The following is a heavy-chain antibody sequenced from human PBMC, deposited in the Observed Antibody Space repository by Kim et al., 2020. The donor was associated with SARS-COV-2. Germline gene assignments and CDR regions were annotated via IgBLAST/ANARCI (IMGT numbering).Heavy chain of an antibody. J-gene: IGHJ4*02. CDR2: IIPIFGTA. Sequence: SVKVSCKASGGTFSSYAISWVRQAPGQGLEWMGGIIPIFGTANYAQKFQGRVTITADESTSTAYMELSSLRSEDTAVYYCASSGSYSDLFDYWGQGTLVTVSS. V-gene: IGHV1-69*13. D-gene: IGHD1-26*01. CDR3: ASSGSYSDLFDY. CDR1: GGTFSSYA.